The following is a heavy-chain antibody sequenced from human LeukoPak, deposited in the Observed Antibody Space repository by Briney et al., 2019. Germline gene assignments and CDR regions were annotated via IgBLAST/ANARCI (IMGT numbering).Heavy chain of an antibody. CDR2: VNPNSGGT. J-gene: IGHJ4*02. CDR3: ARQPGDYNY. D-gene: IGHD3-10*01. V-gene: IGHV1-2*02. Sequence: ASVKVSCKASGYTFAGYYIHWVRQAPGQGLEWKGWVNPNSGGTNYAQKLQGRVTMTRDASISTAYMELSGLRSDDTAVYYCARQPGDYNYWGQGTLVTVSS. CDR1: GYTFAGYY.